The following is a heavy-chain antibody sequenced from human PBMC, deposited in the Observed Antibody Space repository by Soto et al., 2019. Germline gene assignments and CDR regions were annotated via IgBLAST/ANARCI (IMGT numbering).Heavy chain of an antibody. J-gene: IGHJ4*02. V-gene: IGHV5-51*01. D-gene: IGHD1-26*01. Sequence: PGESLKISCKGAGPRLDGAWIGWVRQMPGKGLEWMGIIKPGGSDLRYSPSFRGQVTISADAAVNTAFLQWSSLKASDTAMYYCGRQFSYMCDFWGQGTLDTVSS. CDR3: GRQFSYMCDF. CDR2: IKPGGSDL. CDR1: GPRLDGAW.